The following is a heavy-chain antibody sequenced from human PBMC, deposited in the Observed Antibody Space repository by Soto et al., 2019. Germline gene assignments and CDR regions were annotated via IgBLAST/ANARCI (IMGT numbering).Heavy chain of an antibody. Sequence: QVQLVQSGAEVKKPGSSVKVSCKASGGTFSSYTISWVRQAPGQGLEWMGRIIPILGIANYAQKFQGRVTITADKSTSTAYIELSSLRSEDTAVYYCARAYDFWSGQDAFDIWGQGTMVTVSS. D-gene: IGHD3-3*01. V-gene: IGHV1-69*02. CDR1: GGTFSSYT. J-gene: IGHJ3*02. CDR2: IIPILGIA. CDR3: ARAYDFWSGQDAFDI.